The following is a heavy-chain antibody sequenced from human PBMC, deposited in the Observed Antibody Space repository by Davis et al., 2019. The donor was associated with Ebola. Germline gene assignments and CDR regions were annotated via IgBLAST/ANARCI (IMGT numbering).Heavy chain of an antibody. CDR1: GYTFTSYY. CDR3: ATSLMTTVTTHKNDY. D-gene: IGHD4-17*01. V-gene: IGHV1-46*01. J-gene: IGHJ4*02. CDR2: INPSGGST. Sequence: ASVKVSCKASGYTFTSYYMHWVRQAPGQGLEWMGIINPSGGSTSYAQKFQGRVTMTRDTSTSTVYMELSSLRSEDTAVYYCATSLMTTVTTHKNDYWGQGTLVTVSS.